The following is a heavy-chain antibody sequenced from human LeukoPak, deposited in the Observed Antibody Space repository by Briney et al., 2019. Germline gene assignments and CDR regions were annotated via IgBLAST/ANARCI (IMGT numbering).Heavy chain of an antibody. D-gene: IGHD3-9*01. V-gene: IGHV4-30-2*01. CDR1: GGSISSGGYY. CDR3: ARDRDYDIRIDP. J-gene: IGHJ5*02. CDR2: IYHSGST. Sequence: PSQTLSLTCTVSGGSISSGGYYWSWIRQPPGKGLEWIGYIYHSGSTYYNPSLKSRVTISVDRSKNQFSLKLSSVTAADTAVYYCARDRDYDIRIDPWGQGTLVTVSS.